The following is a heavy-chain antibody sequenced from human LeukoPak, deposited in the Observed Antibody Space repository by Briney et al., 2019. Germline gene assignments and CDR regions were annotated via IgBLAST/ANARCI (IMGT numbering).Heavy chain of an antibody. CDR3: ARSCCSGYPYYFDY. D-gene: IGHD3-22*01. Sequence: GGSLRLSCAASGFTFSSYAIHWVRQAPGKGLEWVAVISYDGSNKYYADSVKGRFTISRDNSKNTLYLQMNSLRAEDTAVYYCARSCCSGYPYYFDYWGQGTLVTVSS. CDR2: ISYDGSNK. CDR1: GFTFSSYA. J-gene: IGHJ4*02. V-gene: IGHV3-30-3*01.